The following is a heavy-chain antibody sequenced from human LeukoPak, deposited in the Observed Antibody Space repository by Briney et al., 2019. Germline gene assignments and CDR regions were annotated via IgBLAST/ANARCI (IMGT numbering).Heavy chain of an antibody. D-gene: IGHD6-19*01. CDR2: ISGSGGST. CDR1: GFTFSSYA. J-gene: IGHJ5*02. CDR3: AKCITVAGTSENNWFDP. V-gene: IGHV3-23*01. Sequence: GGSLRLSCAASGFTFSSYAMSWVRQAPEKGLEWVSAISGSGGSTYYADSVKGRFTISRDNSMNTLYLQMNNLRAEDTAVYYCAKCITVAGTSENNWFDPWGQGTLVTVSS.